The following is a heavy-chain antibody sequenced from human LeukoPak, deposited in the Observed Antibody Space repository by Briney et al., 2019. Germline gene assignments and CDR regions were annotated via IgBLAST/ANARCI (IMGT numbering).Heavy chain of an antibody. V-gene: IGHV3-23*05. D-gene: IGHD6-19*01. J-gene: IGHJ6*02. CDR2: FKTKYSQV. CDR3: AKRGAVAGTLSYYAMDV. Sequence: QPGGSLRLSCVASGFTFSDYAMNWVRQAPGKGLEWVSTFKTKYSQVYYAESVRGRFTISRDNSKNTLYLQMDSLRAEDTAVYYCAKRGAVAGTLSYYAMDVWGQGTTVTVS. CDR1: GFTFSDYA.